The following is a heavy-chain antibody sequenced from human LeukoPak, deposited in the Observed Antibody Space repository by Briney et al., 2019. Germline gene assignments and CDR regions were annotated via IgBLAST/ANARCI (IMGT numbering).Heavy chain of an antibody. J-gene: IGHJ4*02. V-gene: IGHV3-33*01. CDR2: IFHDGSNK. D-gene: IGHD6-25*01. CDR1: GFIFSNYG. Sequence: ETSLRLSCAASGFIFSNYGMHWVRQAPDKGLEWVAVIFHDGSNKFYANSVKGRFIISRDNSKNTLYLQMNSLRVDDSAVYYCARDSLSGGNPEGSTGWGQGTLVTVSS. CDR3: ARDSLSGGNPEGSTG.